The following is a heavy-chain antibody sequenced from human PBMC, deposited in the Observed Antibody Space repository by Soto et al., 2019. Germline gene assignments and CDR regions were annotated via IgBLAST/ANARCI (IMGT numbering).Heavy chain of an antibody. CDR3: ARESVAARPYYGMDV. CDR2: ISSSGSTI. CDR1: GFTFSSYE. J-gene: IGHJ6*02. D-gene: IGHD6-6*01. V-gene: IGHV3-48*03. Sequence: GGSLRLSCAASGFTFSSYEMNWVRQAPGKGLEWVSYISSSGSTIYYADSVKGRFTISRDNAKNSLYLQMNSLRAEDTAVYYCARESVAARPYYGMDVWGQGTTVTVSS.